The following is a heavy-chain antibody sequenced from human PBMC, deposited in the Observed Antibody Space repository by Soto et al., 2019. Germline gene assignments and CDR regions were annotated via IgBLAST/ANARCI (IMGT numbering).Heavy chain of an antibody. CDR1: GGTFSSYT. D-gene: IGHD3-16*01. CDR3: ASGMATLVGGYYYGMDV. V-gene: IGHV1-69*02. Sequence: QVQLVQSGAEVKKPGSSVKVSCKASGGTFSSYTISWVRQAPGQGLEWMGRIIPILGIANYAQKFQGRVTITADKSXSXXYMELSSLRAEDTAVYYCASGMATLVGGYYYGMDVWGQGTTVTVSS. CDR2: IIPILGIA. J-gene: IGHJ6*02.